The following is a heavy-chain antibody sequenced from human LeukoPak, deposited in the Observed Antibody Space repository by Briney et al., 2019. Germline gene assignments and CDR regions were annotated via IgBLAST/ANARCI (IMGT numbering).Heavy chain of an antibody. CDR2: IRSMSAGGTV. D-gene: IGHD2-21*01. Sequence: GGSLRLSCTASGLTFSNAWMTWVRQVPGKGLEWVGRIRSMSAGGTVDYAAPVQGRFTISRDDSKNTVYLHMNSLRTEDTAIYYCTKVAVYYYDAWGQGTLVTVSS. J-gene: IGHJ4*02. V-gene: IGHV3-15*01. CDR3: TKVAVYYYDA. CDR1: GLTFSNAW.